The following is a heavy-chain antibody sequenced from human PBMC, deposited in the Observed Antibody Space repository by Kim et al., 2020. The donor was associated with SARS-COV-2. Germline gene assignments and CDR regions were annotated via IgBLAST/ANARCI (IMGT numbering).Heavy chain of an antibody. CDR1: GGSISSSSYY. Sequence: SETLSLTCTVSGGSISSSSYYWGWIRQPPGKGLEWIGSIYYSGSTYYNPSLKSRVTISVDTSKNQFSLKLSSVTAADTAVYYCARLDGDYVYYYDYWGQGTLVTVSS. V-gene: IGHV4-39*01. CDR2: IYYSGST. J-gene: IGHJ4*02. D-gene: IGHD4-17*01. CDR3: ARLDGDYVYYYDY.